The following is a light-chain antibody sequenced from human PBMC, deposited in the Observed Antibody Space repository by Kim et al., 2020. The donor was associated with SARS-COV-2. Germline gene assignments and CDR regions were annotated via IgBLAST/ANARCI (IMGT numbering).Light chain of an antibody. CDR3: QAWDSSTAI. Sequence: VSPGKTVSISCSGERLGDKYAFWYQQRSGQSPVLVIYQGDKRPSGIPARFSGFLSGNTATLTISGTQPMDEADYYGQAWDSSTAIFGGGTQLTVL. J-gene: IGLJ2*01. CDR2: QGD. V-gene: IGLV3-1*01. CDR1: RLGDKY.